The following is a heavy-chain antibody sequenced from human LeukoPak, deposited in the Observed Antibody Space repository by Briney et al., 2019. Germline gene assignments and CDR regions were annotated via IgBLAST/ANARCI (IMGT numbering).Heavy chain of an antibody. V-gene: IGHV3-48*03. CDR2: ISSGGSAI. CDR1: GFTFSSYE. D-gene: IGHD6-6*01. CDR3: ARNDYSSSSYFY. J-gene: IGHJ4*02. Sequence: GGSLRLSCGASGFTFSSYEMNWVRQAPGKGLEWVSYISSGGSAIYYADSVKGRFTTSRDNAKNSLYLLMNSLRAEDTAVYYCARNDYSSSSYFYWGQGTLVTVSS.